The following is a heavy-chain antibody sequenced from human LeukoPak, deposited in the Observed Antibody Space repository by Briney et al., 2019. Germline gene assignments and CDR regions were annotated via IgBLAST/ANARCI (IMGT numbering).Heavy chain of an antibody. CDR3: ARNAAYNLDY. CDR1: GGSLSSGNW. Sequence: SETLSLTCGVSGGSLSSGNWWSWVRQPPGKGLEWIGEIFHSGSTNFNPSLKSRVTISIDKSKNQFSLEVTSVTAADTAVYYCARNAAYNLDYWGQGILVTVSS. J-gene: IGHJ4*02. V-gene: IGHV4-4*02. D-gene: IGHD1-14*01. CDR2: IFHSGST.